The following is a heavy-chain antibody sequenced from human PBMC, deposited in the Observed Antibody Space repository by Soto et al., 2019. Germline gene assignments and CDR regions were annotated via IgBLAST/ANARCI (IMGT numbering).Heavy chain of an antibody. Sequence: PGGSLRLSCAASGFTFDDYAMHWVRQAPGKGLEWVSGISWNSSYIYYADSVKGRFTISRDNAKNSLYLQMNSLRAEDTAVYYCARDGYNWNYWFDYWGQGTLVTVSS. CDR1: GFTFDDYA. CDR2: ISWNSSYI. D-gene: IGHD1-7*01. CDR3: ARDGYNWNYWFDY. J-gene: IGHJ4*02. V-gene: IGHV3-9*01.